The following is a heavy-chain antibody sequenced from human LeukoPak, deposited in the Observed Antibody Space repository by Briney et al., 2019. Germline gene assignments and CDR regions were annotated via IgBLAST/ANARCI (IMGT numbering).Heavy chain of an antibody. J-gene: IGHJ5*02. CDR2: IYHSGST. Sequence: SETLSLTRTVTGGSITTYYWNWIRQPPGKGLEWIGYIYHSGSTSYNPSFKSRVTISADTSKNQFSLKLSSVTAADTAVYYCTRHTWFDPWGRGTLVTVSS. CDR1: GGSITTYY. CDR3: TRHTWFDP. V-gene: IGHV4-59*01.